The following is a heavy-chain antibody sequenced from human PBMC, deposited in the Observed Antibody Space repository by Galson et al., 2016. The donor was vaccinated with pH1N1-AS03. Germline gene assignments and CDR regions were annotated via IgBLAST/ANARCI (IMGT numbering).Heavy chain of an antibody. V-gene: IGHV3-48*01. Sequence: SLRLSCAASRFTFSSYGMNWVRQAPGKGLEWLSYISSSSNTINYADSVKGRFTISRDYGKNSLYLQMNGLRAEDTAVYYCAREGKNRFRDYYYMDVWGKGTTVTVSS. CDR2: ISSSSNTI. D-gene: IGHD2/OR15-2a*01. J-gene: IGHJ6*03. CDR1: RFTFSSYG. CDR3: AREGKNRFRDYYYMDV.